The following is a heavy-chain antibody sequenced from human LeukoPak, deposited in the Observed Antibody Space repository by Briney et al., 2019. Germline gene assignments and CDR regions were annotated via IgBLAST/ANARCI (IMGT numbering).Heavy chain of an antibody. V-gene: IGHV4-4*07. D-gene: IGHD6-19*01. CDR1: GGSISNYY. CDR3: ARGVTGGWYGDFQH. Sequence: SETLSLTCTVSGGSISNYYWSWIRQPAGKGLEWIGRIYSSGSTDYNPSLKSRVTMSVDTSKNQFSLKLSSVTAADTAVYYCARGVTGGWYGDFQHWGQGTLVTVSS. CDR2: IYSSGST. J-gene: IGHJ1*01.